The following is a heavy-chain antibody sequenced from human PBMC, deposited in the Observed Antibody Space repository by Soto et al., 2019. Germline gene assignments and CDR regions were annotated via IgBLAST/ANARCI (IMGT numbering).Heavy chain of an antibody. CDR2: MNPNSGET. D-gene: IGHD2-15*01. V-gene: IGHV1-8*01. CDR1: GYTFTDYD. Sequence: QEQLVQSGAEVEKPGASVKVSCKTSGYTFTDYDINWVRQATGQGLEWIGWMNPNSGETGYAQKFQGRVTMTRSASLSTAYLELSSLRSEDTAVYYCARVAVAARPRWYNWFDPWGQGTLVTVSS. CDR3: ARVAVAARPRWYNWFDP. J-gene: IGHJ5*02.